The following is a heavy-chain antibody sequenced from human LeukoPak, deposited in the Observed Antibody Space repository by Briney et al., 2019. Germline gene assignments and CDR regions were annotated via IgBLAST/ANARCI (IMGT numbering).Heavy chain of an antibody. CDR3: ARVTRHSFDS. CDR1: GLTFSSYW. J-gene: IGHJ4*02. V-gene: IGHV3-7*01. Sequence: GGSLRLSCAASGLTFSSYWMSWVRQAPGKGLEWVATIKEDGSEEYYVDSVKGRFSISRDNARNSLYLQMNSLRAEDTALYYCARVTRHSFDSWGQGTLVNLSS. D-gene: IGHD1-1*01. CDR2: IKEDGSEE.